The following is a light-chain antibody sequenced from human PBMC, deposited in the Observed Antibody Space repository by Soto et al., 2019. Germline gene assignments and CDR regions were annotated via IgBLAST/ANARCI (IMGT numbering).Light chain of an antibody. CDR2: AAS. Sequence: DIQMTQSPSSLSASVGDEVTITCRASQTIMTYLNWYQLKPGKPPRLLIYAASSLQSGVPSRFSGIGSGTDFTLSISSLQPEDFATYYCQQSYSGPLTFGGGTKVDIK. J-gene: IGKJ4*01. CDR3: QQSYSGPLT. V-gene: IGKV1-39*01. CDR1: QTIMTY.